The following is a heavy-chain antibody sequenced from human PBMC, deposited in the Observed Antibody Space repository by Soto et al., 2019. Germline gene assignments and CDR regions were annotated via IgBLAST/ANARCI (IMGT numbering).Heavy chain of an antibody. D-gene: IGHD4-17*01. Sequence: QVQLVQSGPEVRKPGASVRLSCATSGYNFNQYYIHWVRQAPGQGLEWMGIINLRGGTTEYAHKFGGRVTVTGDTSTRTAFMELSSLRSEDTAGYFCARGPDDSDVPRWDHWGQGTLITVSS. CDR2: INLRGGTT. J-gene: IGHJ4*02. CDR1: GYNFNQYY. V-gene: IGHV1-46*02. CDR3: ARGPDDSDVPRWDH.